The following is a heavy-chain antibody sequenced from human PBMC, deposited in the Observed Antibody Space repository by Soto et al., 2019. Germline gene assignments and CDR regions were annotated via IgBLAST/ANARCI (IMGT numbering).Heavy chain of an antibody. J-gene: IGHJ6*02. D-gene: IGHD6-19*01. CDR1: GGSISSGGYY. CDR2: IYYSGST. V-gene: IGHV4-31*03. CDR3: ARDLRAVAGPDGGGYYGMDV. Sequence: QVQLQESGPGLVKPSQTLSLTCTVSGGSISSGGYYWSWIRQHPGKGLEWIGYIYYSGSTYYNPSPKSRVTISVDTSKNQFSLKLSSVTAADTAVYYCARDLRAVAGPDGGGYYGMDVWGQGTTVTVSS.